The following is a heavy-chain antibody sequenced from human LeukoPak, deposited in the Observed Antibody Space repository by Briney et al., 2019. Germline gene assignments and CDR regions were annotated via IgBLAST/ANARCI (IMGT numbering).Heavy chain of an antibody. CDR1: GFTFSSYG. V-gene: IGHV3-30*19. CDR3: ARESGYSSSWYGGPTNDRYYYYYGMDV. Sequence: GGSLRLSCAASGFTFSSYGMHWVRQAPGKGLEWVAVIWYDGSNKYYADSVKGRFTISRDNSKNTLYLQMNSLRAEDTAVYYCARESGYSSSWYGGPTNDRYYYYYGMDVWGQGTTVTVSS. J-gene: IGHJ6*02. D-gene: IGHD6-13*01. CDR2: IWYDGSNK.